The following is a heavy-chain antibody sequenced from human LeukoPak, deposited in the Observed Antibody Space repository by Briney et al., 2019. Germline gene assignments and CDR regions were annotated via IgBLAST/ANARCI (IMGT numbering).Heavy chain of an antibody. CDR2: ISSSSSTI. V-gene: IGHV3-48*01. Sequence: GGSLRLSCAASGFTFTYYWMHWVRQAPGKGLEWVSYISSSSSTIYYADSVKGRFTISRDNAKNSLYLQMNSLRAEDTAVYYCARDHYDFWSGYYIFDYWGQGTLVTVSS. D-gene: IGHD3-3*01. CDR1: GFTFTYYW. J-gene: IGHJ4*02. CDR3: ARDHYDFWSGYYIFDY.